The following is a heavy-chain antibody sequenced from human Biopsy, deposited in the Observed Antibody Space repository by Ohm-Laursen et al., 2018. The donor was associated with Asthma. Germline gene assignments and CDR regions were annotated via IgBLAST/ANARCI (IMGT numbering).Heavy chain of an antibody. CDR2: TNERGVT. J-gene: IGHJ6*02. V-gene: IGHV4-34*01. CDR1: PGSFSGFF. Sequence: GPLSLTCGLYPGSFSGFFWTWIRQSPGKGLEWIGETNERGVTNNNPSLNSRVIISIDTYCNRVSLKLISVTAADTAVYYCARGPELDVWGQGTTVTVSS. CDR3: ARGPELDV.